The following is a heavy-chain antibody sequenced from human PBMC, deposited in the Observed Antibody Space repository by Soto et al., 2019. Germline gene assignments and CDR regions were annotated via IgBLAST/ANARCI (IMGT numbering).Heavy chain of an antibody. J-gene: IGHJ6*03. V-gene: IGHV1-8*01. Sequence: QVQLVQSGAEVKKPGASVKVSCKASGYTFTSYDINWVRQATGQGLEWMGWMNPNSGNTGYAQKFQGRVTMTRNTSISTDYMELSSLRSDDTAVYYCARGPGSWYYYYMDVWGKGTTVTVSS. CDR1: GYTFTSYD. CDR3: ARGPGSWYYYYMDV. D-gene: IGHD6-13*01. CDR2: MNPNSGNT.